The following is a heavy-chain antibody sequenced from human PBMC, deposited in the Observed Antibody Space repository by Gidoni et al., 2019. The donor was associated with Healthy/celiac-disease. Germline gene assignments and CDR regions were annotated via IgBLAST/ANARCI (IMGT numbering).Heavy chain of an antibody. Sequence: EVQLLESGGGLVQPGGSLRLSCAASGFTFSSYAMSWVRQAPGKGLEWVSAISGSGGSTYYADSVKGRFTISRDNSKNTLYLQMNSLRAEDTAVYYCAKDSDYCSGGSCYPPGAFDIWGQGTMVTVSS. CDR2: ISGSGGST. D-gene: IGHD2-15*01. CDR1: GFTFSSYA. J-gene: IGHJ3*02. CDR3: AKDSDYCSGGSCYPPGAFDI. V-gene: IGHV3-23*01.